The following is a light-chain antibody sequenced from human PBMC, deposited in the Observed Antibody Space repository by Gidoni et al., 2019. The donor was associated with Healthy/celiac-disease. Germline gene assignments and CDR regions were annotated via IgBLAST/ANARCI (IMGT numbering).Light chain of an antibody. Sequence: DIQMTQSPSTLSASVGDRVTITCRASQRISTWLAWYQHKPGKAPKLLIYKASSLESGVPSRFSGSGSGTEFTLTISSLQPDDFATYYCQQYRSYWTFGQGTKVEIK. CDR3: QQYRSYWT. CDR1: QRISTW. CDR2: KAS. V-gene: IGKV1-5*03. J-gene: IGKJ1*01.